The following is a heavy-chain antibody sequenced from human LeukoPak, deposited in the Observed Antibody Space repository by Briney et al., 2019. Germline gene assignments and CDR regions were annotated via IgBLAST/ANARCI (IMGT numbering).Heavy chain of an antibody. J-gene: IGHJ6*02. D-gene: IGHD3-16*01. CDR3: ARDFGPYGMDV. CDR1: GFTFSSYA. V-gene: IGHV3-66*01. CDR2: IYSGGNT. Sequence: GGSLSLSCAASGFTFSSYAMSWVRQAPGKGLEWVSFIYSGGNTYYADSVKGRFTISRDNAMSTLYLQMNSLRAEDTAVYYCARDFGPYGMDVLGQGRTVTVSS.